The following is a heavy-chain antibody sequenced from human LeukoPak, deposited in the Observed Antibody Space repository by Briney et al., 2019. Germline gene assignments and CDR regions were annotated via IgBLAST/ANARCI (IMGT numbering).Heavy chain of an antibody. CDR3: AKGGSAYDSRGVDY. D-gene: IGHD5-12*01. CDR1: GFTFSSYA. CDR2: ISGSRLTT. J-gene: IGHJ4*02. V-gene: IGHV3-23*01. Sequence: GGSLRLSCAASGFTFSSYAMSWVRQAPGKGLEWVSAISGSRLTTYYADSVKGRFTVSRDNSRNTLCLQMNSLRAEDTAVYYCAKGGSAYDSRGVDYWGQGTLVTVSS.